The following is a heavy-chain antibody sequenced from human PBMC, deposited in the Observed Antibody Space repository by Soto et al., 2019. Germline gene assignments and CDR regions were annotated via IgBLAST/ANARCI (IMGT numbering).Heavy chain of an antibody. CDR1: GFTLSSYS. Sequence: GGSLRLSCAASGFTLSSYSMNGVRQAPGKGLEWVSYISSSSSTIYYADSVKGRFTISRDNAKNSLYLQMNSLRDEDTAVYYCARDRPYYDFWSGYYGARNWFDPWGQGTLVTVSS. J-gene: IGHJ5*02. V-gene: IGHV3-48*02. D-gene: IGHD3-3*01. CDR3: ARDRPYYDFWSGYYGARNWFDP. CDR2: ISSSSSTI.